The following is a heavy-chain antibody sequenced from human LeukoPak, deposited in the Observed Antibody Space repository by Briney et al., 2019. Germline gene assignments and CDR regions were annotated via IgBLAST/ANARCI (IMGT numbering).Heavy chain of an antibody. J-gene: IGHJ4*02. CDR2: INPNSGGT. V-gene: IGHV1-2*02. Sequence: ASVKVSCKASGYTFTGYYMHWVRQAPGQGLEWMGWINPNSGGTNYAQKFQGRVTMTRDTSISTAYMELSRLRSDDTAVYYCASPILGYCTSGVCYSGAFDYWGQGTLVTVSS. CDR1: GYTFTGYY. CDR3: ASPILGYCTSGVCYSGAFDY. D-gene: IGHD2-8*01.